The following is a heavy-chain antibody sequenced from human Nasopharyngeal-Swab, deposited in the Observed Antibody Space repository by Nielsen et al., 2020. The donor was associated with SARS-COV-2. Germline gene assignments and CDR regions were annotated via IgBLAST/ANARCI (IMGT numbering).Heavy chain of an antibody. CDR3: ARGGSGFLHYVFDY. V-gene: IGHV4-59*01. D-gene: IGHD6-19*01. Sequence: SETLSFTCTVSGGSISSYYWSWIRQPPGKGLEWIGYIYYNGSTNYNPSLKSRVTISVDTSKNQFSLKLSSVTAADTAVYYCARGGSGFLHYVFDYWGQGTLVTVSS. CDR2: IYYNGST. J-gene: IGHJ4*02. CDR1: GGSISSYY.